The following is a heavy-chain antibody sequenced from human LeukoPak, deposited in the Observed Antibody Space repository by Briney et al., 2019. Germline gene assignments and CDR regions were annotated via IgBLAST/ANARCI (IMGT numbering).Heavy chain of an antibody. D-gene: IGHD6-13*01. CDR1: GFSFDDYA. Sequence: GRSLRLSCAASGFSFDDYAMHWVRQAPGKGLEWVSGISWNSGSIGYADSVKGRFTISRDNAKNSLYLQMNSLRAEDTALYYCAKDQDSSSWYIFQHWGQGTLVTVSS. CDR3: AKDQDSSSWYIFQH. J-gene: IGHJ1*01. CDR2: ISWNSGSI. V-gene: IGHV3-9*01.